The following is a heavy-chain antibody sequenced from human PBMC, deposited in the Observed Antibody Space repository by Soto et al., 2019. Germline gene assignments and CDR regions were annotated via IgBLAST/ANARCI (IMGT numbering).Heavy chain of an antibody. D-gene: IGHD2-21*01. Sequence: GASVKVSCKASGGTFSSYTISWVRQAPGQGLEWMGRIIPILGIANYAQKFQGRVTITADKSTSTAYMELSSLRSEDTAVYYCARADCGGDCYHDAFEIWGQGTMVTVSS. CDR3: ARADCGGDCYHDAFEI. J-gene: IGHJ3*02. V-gene: IGHV1-69*02. CDR2: IIPILGIA. CDR1: GGTFSSYT.